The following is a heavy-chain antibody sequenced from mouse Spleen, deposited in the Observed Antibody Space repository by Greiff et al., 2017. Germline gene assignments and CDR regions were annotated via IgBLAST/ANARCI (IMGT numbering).Heavy chain of an antibody. CDR3: AREGEGDYYGSSYVDY. V-gene: IGHV1-81*01. CDR2: IYPRSGNT. Sequence: QVQLQQSGAELARPGASVKLSCKASGYTFTSYGISWVKQRTGQGLEWIGEIYPRSGNTYYNEKFKGKATLTADKSSSTAYMELRSLTSEDSAVYFCAREGEGDYYGSSYVDYWGQGTTLTVSS. J-gene: IGHJ2*01. CDR1: GYTFTSYG. D-gene: IGHD1-1*01.